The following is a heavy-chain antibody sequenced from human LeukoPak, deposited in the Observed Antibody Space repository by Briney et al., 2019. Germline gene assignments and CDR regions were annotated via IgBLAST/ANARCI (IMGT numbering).Heavy chain of an antibody. CDR1: GYTFYSHG. Sequence: ASVKASCKASGYTFYSHGVTWVRQAPGQGLEWMGWISTFTGNTNYAQKFQDRVTMTTDTSTSTAYMELRSLRSDDTAMYYCARGVWGDAFDIWGQGTTVTVSS. D-gene: IGHD7-27*01. CDR3: ARGVWGDAFDI. J-gene: IGHJ3*02. V-gene: IGHV1-18*01. CDR2: ISTFTGNT.